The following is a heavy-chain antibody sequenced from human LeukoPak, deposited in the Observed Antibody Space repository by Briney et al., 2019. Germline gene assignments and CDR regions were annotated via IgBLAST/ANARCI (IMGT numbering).Heavy chain of an antibody. V-gene: IGHV3-7*01. J-gene: IGHJ6*03. CDR2: INQDGSEK. Sequence: GGSLRLSCAASGFTFSSYGMHWVRQAPGKGLEWVANINQDGSEKYYVDSVKGRFTISRDNAKNSLYLQMNSLRAEDTAVYYCARALQGYAFYMDVWGKGTTVTVSS. D-gene: IGHD1-1*01. CDR1: GFTFSSYG. CDR3: ARALQGYAFYMDV.